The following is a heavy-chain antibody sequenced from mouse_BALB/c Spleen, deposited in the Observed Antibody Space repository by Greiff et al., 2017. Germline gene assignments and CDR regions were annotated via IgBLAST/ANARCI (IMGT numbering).Heavy chain of an antibody. D-gene: IGHD3-3*01. CDR1: GFSLPSYG. J-gene: IGHJ4*01. Sequence: QVQLKQSGPGLVQPSQSLSITCTVSGFSLPSYGVHWVRQSPGKGLEWLGVIWSGGSPDYNAAFISRLSISKDNSKSQVFFKMNSLQANDTAIYYCARKGLKRDDYAMDYWGQGTTVTVSS. CDR3: ARKGLKRDDYAMDY. CDR2: IWSGGSP. V-gene: IGHV2-2*02.